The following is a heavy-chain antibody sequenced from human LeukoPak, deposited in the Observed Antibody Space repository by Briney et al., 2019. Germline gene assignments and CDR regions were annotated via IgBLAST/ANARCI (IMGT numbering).Heavy chain of an antibody. CDR1: GGSISSSSCY. CDR2: IYYSGST. J-gene: IGHJ4*02. V-gene: IGHV4-39*01. D-gene: IGHD3-10*01. Sequence: SETLSLTCTVSGGSISSSSCYWGWIRQPPGKGLEWIGSIYYSGSTYYNPSLKSRVTISVDTSKNQFSLKLSSVTAADTAVYYCARQTVRGVMFYWGQGTLVTVSS. CDR3: ARQTVRGVMFY.